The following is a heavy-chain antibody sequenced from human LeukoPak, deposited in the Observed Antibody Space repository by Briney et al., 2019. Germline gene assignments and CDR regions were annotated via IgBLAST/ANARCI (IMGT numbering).Heavy chain of an antibody. J-gene: IGHJ5*02. CDR3: ARQHPGANWFDP. D-gene: IGHD3-10*01. V-gene: IGHV4-39*01. CDR1: GGSISSSSYY. Sequence: SSETLSLTCTVSGGSISSSSYYWGWIRQPPGKGLEWIGSIYYSGSTYYNPSLKSRVTISVDTSKNQFSLKLSSVTAADTAVYYCARQHPGANWFDPWGQGTLVTVSS. CDR2: IYYSGST.